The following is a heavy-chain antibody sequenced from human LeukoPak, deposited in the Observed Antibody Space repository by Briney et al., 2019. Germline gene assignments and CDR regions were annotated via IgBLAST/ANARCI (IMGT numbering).Heavy chain of an antibody. CDR2: ISYDGRDI. V-gene: IGHV3-30*04. D-gene: IGHD2-8*02. Sequence: GGSLRLSCAASGFTFSNYGFHWVRQAPGEGLQWLSLISYDGRDIQYAQSVKGRFTISRDNSKNTLYLQMNSLRTEDTALYYCARDSYLSPGTGGSLDYWGQGTLVTVSS. CDR3: ARDSYLSPGTGGSLDY. CDR1: GFTFSNYG. J-gene: IGHJ4*02.